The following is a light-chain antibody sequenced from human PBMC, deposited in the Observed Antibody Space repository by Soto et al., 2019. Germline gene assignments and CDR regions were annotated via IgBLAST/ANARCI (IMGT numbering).Light chain of an antibody. CDR1: QSISSY. CDR3: QQSYSAPVH. V-gene: IGKV1-39*01. J-gene: IGKJ2*01. Sequence: FPMTQSPSSLSASVGDRVTITCRASQSISSYLNWYQQKPGKAPILLIYAASSLQSGVPSRFSGSGSGTDFTLTISSLQPEDFATYYCQQSYSAPVHFGQGTKLEIK. CDR2: AAS.